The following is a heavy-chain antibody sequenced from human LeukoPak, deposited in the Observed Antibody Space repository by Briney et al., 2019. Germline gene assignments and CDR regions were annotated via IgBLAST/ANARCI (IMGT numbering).Heavy chain of an antibody. CDR1: GFTFSNYE. V-gene: IGHV3-48*03. CDR3: ARGFAPHDY. Sequence: SGGSLRLSCAASGFTFSNYEMNWVRQAPGKGLEWISYISTSGNPIFYADSVKGRFTISRDNAKNSLYLQMNSLRAEDTAVYYCARGFAPHDYWGQGTLVTASS. CDR2: ISTSGNPI. J-gene: IGHJ4*02.